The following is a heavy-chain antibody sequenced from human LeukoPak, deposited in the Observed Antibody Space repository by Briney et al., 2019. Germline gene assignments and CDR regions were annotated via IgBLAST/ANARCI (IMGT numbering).Heavy chain of an antibody. CDR3: ARESYYDSSQPFDY. J-gene: IGHJ4*02. CDR1: GFTFSSYA. CDR2: ISYDGSNK. D-gene: IGHD3-22*01. V-gene: IGHV3-30*01. Sequence: GGSLRLSCAASGFTFSSYAMHWVRQAPGKGLEWVAVISYDGSNKYYADSVKGRFTISGDNSKNTLYLQMNSLRAEDTAVYYCARESYYDSSQPFDYWGQGTLVTVSS.